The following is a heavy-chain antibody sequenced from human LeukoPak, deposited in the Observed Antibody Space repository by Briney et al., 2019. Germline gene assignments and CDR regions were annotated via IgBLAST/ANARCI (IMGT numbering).Heavy chain of an antibody. CDR1: GFTFSSFE. CDR2: ISSTGSTI. CDR3: ARCYYGSGSSTFDY. D-gene: IGHD3-10*01. V-gene: IGHV3-48*03. J-gene: IGHJ4*02. Sequence: GGSLRLSCAASGFTFSSFEMNWVRQAPGKGLEWVSYISSTGSTIYYADSVKGRFTTSRDNAKNSLYLQMNSLRAEDTAVYYCARCYYGSGSSTFDYWGQGTLVTVSS.